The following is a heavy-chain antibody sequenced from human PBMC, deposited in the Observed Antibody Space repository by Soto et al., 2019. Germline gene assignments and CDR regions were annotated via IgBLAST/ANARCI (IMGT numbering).Heavy chain of an antibody. V-gene: IGHV1-69*06. D-gene: IGHD1-1*01. J-gene: IGHJ4*02. Sequence: QMQVVQSGAEVKKPGSSVKVSCKASGGIFNTYAINWVRLVPGQGLEWMGSLIPVFGTRNYLQKFQDRVTFTADKSTSTAYMELSDLRSEDTAIYYCARGPTGTTHFDSWGQGTLVTVSS. CDR3: ARGPTGTTHFDS. CDR1: GGIFNTYA. CDR2: LIPVFGTR.